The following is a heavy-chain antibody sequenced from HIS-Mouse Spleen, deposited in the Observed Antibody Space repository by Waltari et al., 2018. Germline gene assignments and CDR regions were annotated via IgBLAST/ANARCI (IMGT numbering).Heavy chain of an antibody. V-gene: IGHV3-30*04. CDR3: ARPKYNWNSIWFDP. Sequence: QVQLVESGGGVVQPGRSLRLSCAASGFTFSSYAMHWVRQAPGRGLEWGAVISYDGSNKYYADSVKGRFTISRDNSKNTLYLQMNSLRAEDTAVYYCARPKYNWNSIWFDPWGQGTLVTVSS. D-gene: IGHD1-7*01. J-gene: IGHJ5*02. CDR2: ISYDGSNK. CDR1: GFTFSSYA.